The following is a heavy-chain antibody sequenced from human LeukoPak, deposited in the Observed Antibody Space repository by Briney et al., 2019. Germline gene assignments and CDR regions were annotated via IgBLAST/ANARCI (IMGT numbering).Heavy chain of an antibody. CDR3: ARVYYDFWSGYSPYGY. V-gene: IGHV3-30-3*01. CDR2: ISYDGSNK. D-gene: IGHD3-3*01. Sequence: RRSLRLSCAPSGFTFSSYAMHWVRQAPGTGLEWVAVISYDGSNKYYADSVKGRFTISRDNSKNTLYLQMNSLRAEDTAVYYCARVYYDFWSGYSPYGYWGQGTLVTVSS. CDR1: GFTFSSYA. J-gene: IGHJ4*02.